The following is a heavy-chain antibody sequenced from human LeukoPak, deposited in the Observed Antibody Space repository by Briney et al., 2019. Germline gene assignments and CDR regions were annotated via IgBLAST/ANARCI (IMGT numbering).Heavy chain of an antibody. D-gene: IGHD5/OR15-5a*01. CDR1: GGTFSSYA. CDR3: ATDLGLVTDYFDY. CDR2: FDPEDGET. V-gene: IGHV1-24*01. Sequence: ASVKVSCKASGGTFSSYAISWVRQAPGQGLEWMGGFDPEDGETIYAQKFQGRVTMTVDTSTDTAYMELSSLRSEDTAVYYCATDLGLVTDYFDYWGQGTLVTVSS. J-gene: IGHJ4*02.